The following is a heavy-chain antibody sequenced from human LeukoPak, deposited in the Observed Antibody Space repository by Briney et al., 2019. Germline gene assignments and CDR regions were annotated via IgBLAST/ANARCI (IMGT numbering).Heavy chain of an antibody. Sequence: PSETLSLICTVSGGPISSYYWSWIRQPPGKGLEWIGYIYYSGSTNYNPSLKSRVTISVDTTKNQFSLKLSSVTAADTAVYYCARGPYYYMDVWGKGTTVTVSS. J-gene: IGHJ6*03. CDR1: GGPISSYY. CDR2: IYYSGST. V-gene: IGHV4-59*01. CDR3: ARGPYYYMDV.